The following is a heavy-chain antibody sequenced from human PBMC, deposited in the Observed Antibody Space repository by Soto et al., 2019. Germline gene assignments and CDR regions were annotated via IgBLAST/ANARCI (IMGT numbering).Heavy chain of an antibody. D-gene: IGHD2-2*01. V-gene: IGHV3-30*18. CDR1: GFIFNTYG. J-gene: IGHJ6*02. CDR2: ISYDGSNK. CDR3: AKGQHCSTTSCYFYFYGMDV. Sequence: SLRLSCAASGFIFNTYGMHWVRQAPGKGLEWVAVISYDGSNKYYAGSVKGRLTISRDNSKNTLCLQMNSLRAEDTAVYYCAKGQHCSTTSCYFYFYGMDVWGQGT.